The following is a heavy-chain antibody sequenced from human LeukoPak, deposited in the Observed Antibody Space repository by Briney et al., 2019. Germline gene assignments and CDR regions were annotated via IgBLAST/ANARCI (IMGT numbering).Heavy chain of an antibody. Sequence: SETLSLTCTVSGVSISSGDYYWSWLRQPPGKGLEWIVYIYYSGSTYYNPSLKSRVTISVDTSKNQFSLKLSSVTAADTAVYYCARGGRYYGSGSDLDYWGQGTLVTVSS. CDR1: GVSISSGDYY. J-gene: IGHJ4*02. V-gene: IGHV4-30-4*01. CDR3: ARGGRYYGSGSDLDY. CDR2: IYYSGST. D-gene: IGHD3-10*01.